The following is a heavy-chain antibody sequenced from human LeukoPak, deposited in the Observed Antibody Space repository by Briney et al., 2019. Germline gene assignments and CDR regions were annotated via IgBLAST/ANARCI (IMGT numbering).Heavy chain of an antibody. Sequence: GASVKVSCKASGGTFSSYAISWVRQAPGQGLEWMGGIIPIFGTANYAQKFQGRVTITADESTSTAYMELSSLRSEDTAVYYCARLLVRYSSGWYQDYWGQGTLVTVSS. J-gene: IGHJ4*02. CDR3: ARLLVRYSSGWYQDY. V-gene: IGHV1-69*13. CDR1: GGTFSSYA. D-gene: IGHD6-19*01. CDR2: IIPIFGTA.